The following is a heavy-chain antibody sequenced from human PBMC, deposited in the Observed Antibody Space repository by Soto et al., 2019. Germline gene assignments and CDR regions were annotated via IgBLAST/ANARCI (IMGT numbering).Heavy chain of an antibody. J-gene: IGHJ4*02. CDR3: AREVAGAGGEYDY. CDR1: GYTFTTYG. Sequence: QVQVVQSGAELKEPGASVKVSCKTSGYTFTTYGIGWVRQAPGQGLEWMGWISGANGHTNYAQNVQGRVTVTTDTSTSTAYMERRSLRSDDTAVYYWAREVAGAGGEYDYWGQGTLVTVSS. CDR2: ISGANGHT. V-gene: IGHV1-18*01. D-gene: IGHD6-19*01.